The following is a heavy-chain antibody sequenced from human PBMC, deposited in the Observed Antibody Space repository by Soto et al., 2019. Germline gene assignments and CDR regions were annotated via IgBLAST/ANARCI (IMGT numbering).Heavy chain of an antibody. CDR1: GYTFTSYG. CDR3: ARDDDYKPNYVNYYGMDV. J-gene: IGHJ6*02. D-gene: IGHD4-4*01. V-gene: IGHV1-18*01. CDR2: ISAYNGNT. Sequence: QVQLVQSGAEVKKPGASVKVSCKASGYTFTSYGISWVRQAPGQGLEWMGWISAYNGNTNYAQKLQGRVTMTTYTSTSTAYMELRSLRSDDTAVYYCARDDDYKPNYVNYYGMDVWGQGTTVTVSS.